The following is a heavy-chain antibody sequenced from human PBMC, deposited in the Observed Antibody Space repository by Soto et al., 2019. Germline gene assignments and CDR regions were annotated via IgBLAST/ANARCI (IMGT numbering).Heavy chain of an antibody. Sequence: QTLSLTCVISGDSVSSNSAAWNWIRQSPSRGLEWLGRTYYRSKWYNDYAVSVKSRITINPDTSKNQFSLQLNSVTPEDTAVYYCARIQISNWGSAFGAVDIWGQGTMVTVSS. J-gene: IGHJ3*02. V-gene: IGHV6-1*01. D-gene: IGHD7-27*01. CDR2: TYYRSKWYN. CDR3: ARIQISNWGSAFGAVDI. CDR1: GDSVSSNSAA.